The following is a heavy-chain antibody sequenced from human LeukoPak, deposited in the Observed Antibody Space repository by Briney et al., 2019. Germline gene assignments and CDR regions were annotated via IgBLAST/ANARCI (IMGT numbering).Heavy chain of an antibody. J-gene: IGHJ4*02. CDR1: GRSISSYY. V-gene: IGHV4-59*08. CDR3: ARHALYGLRPGYYYFDY. Sequence: SETLSLTCTVSGRSISSYYWSWIRQPPGKGLEWIGFIYYSGSSNYNPSLKSRVTISVDTSKNQFSLKLSSVTAADTAVYYCARHALYGLRPGYYYFDYWGQGTLVTVSS. CDR2: IYYSGSS. D-gene: IGHD2-8*01.